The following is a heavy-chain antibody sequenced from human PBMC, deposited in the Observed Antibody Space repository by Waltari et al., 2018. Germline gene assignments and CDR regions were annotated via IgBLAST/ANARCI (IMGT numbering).Heavy chain of an antibody. D-gene: IGHD1-7*01. CDR3: ARRQLGTTYYYYGMDV. J-gene: IGHJ6*02. Sequence: QLQLQESGPGLVKPSETLSLTCTVSGAPITSSSYYWGWIRQPPGKGLEWIGGMYYSGRTDYNPSLKSRVTISVDSSRSQFSLKLTSVTAADTAVYYCARRQLGTTYYYYGMDVWGQGTTVTASS. CDR2: MYYSGRT. V-gene: IGHV4-39*01. CDR1: GAPITSSSYY.